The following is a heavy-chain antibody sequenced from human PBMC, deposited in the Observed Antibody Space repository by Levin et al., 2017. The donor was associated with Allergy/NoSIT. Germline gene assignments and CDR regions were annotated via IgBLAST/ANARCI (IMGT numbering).Heavy chain of an antibody. Sequence: GGSLRPSCAASGFTFDDYGMSWVRQAPGKGLEWVSGINWNGGSTGYADSVKGRFSISRDNATNSLYLQMNSLRAEDPALYHCAGIRYDGRGYCFDCWGQGTLVTVSS. CDR3: AGIRYDGRGYCFDC. D-gene: IGHD3-22*01. J-gene: IGHJ4*02. V-gene: IGHV3-20*01. CDR2: INWNGGST. CDR1: GFTFDDYG.